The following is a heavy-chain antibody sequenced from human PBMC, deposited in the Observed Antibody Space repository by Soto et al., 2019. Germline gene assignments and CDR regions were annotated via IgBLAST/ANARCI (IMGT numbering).Heavy chain of an antibody. CDR2: ISNSDYTT. D-gene: IGHD2-15*01. V-gene: IGHV3-11*01. CDR3: ASGKWSLDY. J-gene: IGHJ4*02. CDR1: GISLSDNY. Sequence: GGSLRLSCVASGISLSDNYMAWIRQAPGKGLERLSYISNSDYTTYYTDSVKGRFTISRDNAKNSLYLQLNGLRVEDTAVYYCASGKWSLDYWGQGILVTVSS.